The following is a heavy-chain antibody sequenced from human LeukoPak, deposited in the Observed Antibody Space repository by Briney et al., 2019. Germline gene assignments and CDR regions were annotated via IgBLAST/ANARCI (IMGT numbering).Heavy chain of an antibody. D-gene: IGHD4-23*01. Sequence: GGSLRLSCAASGFTFGSYWMSWVRQAPGKGLEWVANIKQDGSEKYYVDSVKGRFTISRDNAKNSLYLQMNSLRAEDTAVYYCARGPTRGNSFDYWGQGTLVTVSS. CDR3: ARGPTRGNSFDY. V-gene: IGHV3-7*04. CDR2: IKQDGSEK. CDR1: GFTFGSYW. J-gene: IGHJ4*02.